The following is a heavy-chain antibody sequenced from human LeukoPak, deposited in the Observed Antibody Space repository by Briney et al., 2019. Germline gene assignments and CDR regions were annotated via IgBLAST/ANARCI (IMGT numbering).Heavy chain of an antibody. V-gene: IGHV3-23*01. D-gene: IGHD3-22*01. CDR1: GFTFSSYA. CDR3: AKYITSGYYYFDY. CDR2: ISGSGGST. J-gene: IGHJ4*02. Sequence: PGGSLRLSCAASGFTFSSYAMSWVRQAPGKGLEWVSAISGSGGSTYYADSVKGRFTISRDNSKNTLYLQMSSLRAEDTAVYYCAKYITSGYYYFDYWGQGTLVTVSS.